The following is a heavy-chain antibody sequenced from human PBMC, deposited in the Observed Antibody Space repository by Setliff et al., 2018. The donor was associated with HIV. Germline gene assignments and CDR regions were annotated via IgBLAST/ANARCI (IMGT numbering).Heavy chain of an antibody. J-gene: IGHJ6*03. CDR1: GGSLNDYY. Sequence: SETLSLTCAVYGGSLNDYYWSWIRLPPGKGLEWIGEINHSGSTNYNPSLKSRVTISVDTSKNQFSLKLTSVTAADTTVYYCARDWNHYFYYMDVWGKGTTVTVSS. CDR3: ARDWNHYFYYMDV. V-gene: IGHV4-34*01. CDR2: INHSGST. D-gene: IGHD1-1*01.